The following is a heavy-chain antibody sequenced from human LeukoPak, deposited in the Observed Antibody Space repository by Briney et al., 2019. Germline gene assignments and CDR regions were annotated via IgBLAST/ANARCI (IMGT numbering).Heavy chain of an antibody. CDR3: ARSRDGYNLDY. CDR1: GGSIGSYY. J-gene: IGHJ4*02. CDR2: IYNSGST. D-gene: IGHD5-24*01. V-gene: IGHV4-59*01. Sequence: PSETLSLTCTVSGGSIGSYYWTWIRQPPGKGLEWIGYIYNSGSTNYNPSLKSRVTISVDTSKNQFSLKLSSATAAGTAVYYCARSRDGYNLDYWGQGTLVTVSS.